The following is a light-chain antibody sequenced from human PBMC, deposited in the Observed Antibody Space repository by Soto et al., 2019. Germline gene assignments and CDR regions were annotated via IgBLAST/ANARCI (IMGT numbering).Light chain of an antibody. CDR3: QQRSNWRLT. CDR1: QSVSSY. CDR2: DAS. V-gene: IGKV3-11*01. J-gene: IGKJ4*01. Sequence: EIVLTQSPGTPSLSPGERATLSCRASQSVSSYLAWYQQKPGQAPRLLIYDASNRATGIPARFSGSGSGTDFTLTISSLEPEDFAVYYCQQRSNWRLTFGGGTKVDIK.